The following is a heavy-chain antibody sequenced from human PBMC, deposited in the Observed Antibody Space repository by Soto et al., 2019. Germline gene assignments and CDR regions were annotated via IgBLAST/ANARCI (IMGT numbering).Heavy chain of an antibody. CDR2: IYSGGST. V-gene: IGHV3-66*01. D-gene: IGHD2-15*01. CDR1: GFTVSSNY. CDR3: ARDRAVVVAATRDAFDI. J-gene: IGHJ3*02. Sequence: PGGSLRLSCAASGFTVSSNYMSWVRQAPGKGLEWVSVIYSGGSTYYADSVKGRFTISRDNSKNTLYLQMNSLRAEDTAVYYCARDRAVVVAATRDAFDIWGQGTMVTVSS.